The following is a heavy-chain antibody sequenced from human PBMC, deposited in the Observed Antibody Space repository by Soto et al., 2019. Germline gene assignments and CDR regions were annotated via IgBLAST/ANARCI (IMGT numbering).Heavy chain of an antibody. CDR3: ARHRNRGFAWLLFPFDY. Sequence: QVQLVQSGAEVKKPGASVKVSCKASGYTFTSYGISWVRQAPGQGLEWMGWISAYNGNTNYAQKLQGRVTMTTDTPTSTAYMQMRSLGSDDTDVYYCARHRNRGFAWLLFPFDYWGQGTLVTVSS. CDR2: ISAYNGNT. J-gene: IGHJ4*02. D-gene: IGHD3-9*01. CDR1: GYTFTSYG. V-gene: IGHV1-18*01.